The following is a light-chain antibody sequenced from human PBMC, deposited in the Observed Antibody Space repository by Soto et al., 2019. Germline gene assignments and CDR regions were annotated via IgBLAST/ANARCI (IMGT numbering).Light chain of an antibody. CDR1: SSDVGGYNY. CDR3: RSYTTSTTRV. J-gene: IGLJ2*01. CDR2: DVN. V-gene: IGLV2-14*01. Sequence: QSALTQPASVSGSPGQSITISCTGTSSDVGGYNYVSWYQQHPGKAPKLMIYDVNNRPSGVSNRFSGSKSGNTASLTISGLQAEDEADYYCRSYTTSTTRVFGGGTKLTVL.